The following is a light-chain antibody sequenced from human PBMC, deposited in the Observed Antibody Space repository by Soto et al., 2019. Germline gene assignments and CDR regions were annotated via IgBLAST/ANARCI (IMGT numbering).Light chain of an antibody. V-gene: IGKV3-20*01. CDR1: QSVSSSY. CDR3: QQYGSSPRVT. J-gene: IGKJ5*01. Sequence: EIVLTQSPGTLSLSPGESATLSCMASQSVSSSYLAWYQQKPGQAPRLLIYGASSRATGIPDRFSGSGSGTDFTLTISRLEPEDFAVYYCQQYGSSPRVTFGQGTRLEI. CDR2: GAS.